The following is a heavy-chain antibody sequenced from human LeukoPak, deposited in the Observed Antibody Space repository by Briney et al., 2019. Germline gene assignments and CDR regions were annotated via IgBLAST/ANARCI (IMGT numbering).Heavy chain of an antibody. J-gene: IGHJ6*03. D-gene: IGHD4/OR15-4a*01. V-gene: IGHV4-39*01. CDR3: ASLYGGPPGFYYYYMDV. Sequence: SETLSLTCTVYGGSISSSSYYWGWIRQPPGKGLEWIGSIYYSGSTYYNPSLKSRVTISVDTSKNQFSLKLSSVTAADTAVYYCASLYGGPPGFYYYYMDVWGKGTTVTVSS. CDR1: GGSISSSSYY. CDR2: IYYSGST.